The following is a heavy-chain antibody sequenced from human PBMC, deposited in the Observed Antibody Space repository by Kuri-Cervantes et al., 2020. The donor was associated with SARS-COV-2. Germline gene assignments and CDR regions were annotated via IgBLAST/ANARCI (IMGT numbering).Heavy chain of an antibody. CDR3: ARDRDYYDSSGYPYFDY. CDR1: GFTFSSYA. Sequence: GGSLRLSCAASGFTFSSYAMNWVRQAPGKGLEWVSTISGSGGTTFYADSVKGRFTISRDNSKNTLYLQMNSLRAEDTAVYYCARDRDYYDSSGYPYFDYWGQGSLVTVSS. V-gene: IGHV3-23*01. D-gene: IGHD3-22*01. CDR2: ISGSGGTT. J-gene: IGHJ4*02.